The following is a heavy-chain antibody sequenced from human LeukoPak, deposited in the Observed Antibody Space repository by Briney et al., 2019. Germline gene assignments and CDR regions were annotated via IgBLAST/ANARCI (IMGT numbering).Heavy chain of an antibody. CDR1: GGSISSYY. V-gene: IGHV4-59*01. Sequence: PSETLSLTCTVSGGSISSYYWSWIRHPPGKGLEWIGYIYYSGSTNYNPSLKSRVTISVDTSKNQFSLKLSSVTAADTAVYYCARAKYCSSTSCDAPYYMDVWGKGTTVTVSS. D-gene: IGHD2-2*01. CDR2: IYYSGST. J-gene: IGHJ6*03. CDR3: ARAKYCSSTSCDAPYYMDV.